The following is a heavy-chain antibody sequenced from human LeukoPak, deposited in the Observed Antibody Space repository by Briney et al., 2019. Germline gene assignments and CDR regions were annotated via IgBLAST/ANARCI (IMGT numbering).Heavy chain of an antibody. J-gene: IGHJ4*02. Sequence: GGSLRLSCAASGFTFSSYGMSWGRRAPGKGRGGGANIKQDGSEKYYVDSVKGRFTISRDNAKNSLYLQMNSLRAEDTAVYYCARGARSGYAKYWGQGPLVTVSS. CDR3: ARGARSGYAKY. CDR2: IKQDGSEK. CDR1: GFTFSSYG. D-gene: IGHD5-12*01. V-gene: IGHV3-7*01.